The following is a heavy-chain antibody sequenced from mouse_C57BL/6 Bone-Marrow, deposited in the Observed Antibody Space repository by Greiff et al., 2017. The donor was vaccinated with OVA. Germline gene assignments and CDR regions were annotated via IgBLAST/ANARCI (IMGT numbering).Heavy chain of an antibody. CDR2: IRNKATGYTT. V-gene: IGHV7-3*01. CDR3: ARSAYFDV. CDR1: GFTFTDYY. J-gene: IGHJ1*03. Sequence: EVKLVESGGGLVQPGGSLSLSCAASGFTFTDYYMSWVRQPPGQALEWLGFIRNKATGYTTEYSASVKGRFTISRDNSQSILYLQMNALRAEDSATYYCARSAYFDVWGTGTTVTVSS.